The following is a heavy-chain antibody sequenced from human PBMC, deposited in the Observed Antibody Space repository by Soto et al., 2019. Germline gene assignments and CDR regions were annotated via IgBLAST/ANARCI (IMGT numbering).Heavy chain of an antibody. Sequence: PSETLSLTCAVSGGSISSSNWWSWVRQPPGKGLEWIGEIYHSGSTNYNPSLKSRVTISVDKSKNQFSLKLSSVTAADTAVYYCARVGIQLWLPIDYWGQGTLVTVSS. CDR1: GGSISSSNW. CDR2: IYHSGST. CDR3: ARVGIQLWLPIDY. V-gene: IGHV4-4*02. J-gene: IGHJ4*02. D-gene: IGHD5-18*01.